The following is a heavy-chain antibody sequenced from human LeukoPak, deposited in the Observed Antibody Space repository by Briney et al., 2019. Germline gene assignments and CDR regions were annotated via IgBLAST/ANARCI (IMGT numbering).Heavy chain of an antibody. CDR1: GFTVSSNY. J-gene: IGHJ4*02. Sequence: PGGSLRLSCAASGFTVSSNYMSWVRQAPGKGLEWVAVIWYDGSNKYYADSVKGRFTISRDNSKNTLYLQMNSLRAEDTAVYYCARDKAGNDILTGHFDYWGQGTLVTVSS. CDR2: IWYDGSNK. CDR3: ARDKAGNDILTGHFDY. D-gene: IGHD3-9*01. V-gene: IGHV3-33*08.